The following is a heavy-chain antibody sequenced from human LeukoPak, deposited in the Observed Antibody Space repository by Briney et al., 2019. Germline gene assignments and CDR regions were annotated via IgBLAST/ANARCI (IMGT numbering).Heavy chain of an antibody. J-gene: IGHJ4*02. Sequence: GGSLRLSCAASGFSFSSQNMNWVRQAPGKGLEWISYIDGNGGTTHYADSVGGRFTISRDNSKNTLYLQMNSLRVEDTAVYYCVKGGYDFVEVAYFDFWGQGTLVTVSS. D-gene: IGHD5-12*01. CDR1: GFSFSSQN. CDR3: VKGGYDFVEVAYFDF. CDR2: IDGNGGTT. V-gene: IGHV3-48*01.